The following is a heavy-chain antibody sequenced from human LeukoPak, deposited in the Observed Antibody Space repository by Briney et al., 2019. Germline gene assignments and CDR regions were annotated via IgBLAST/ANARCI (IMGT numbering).Heavy chain of an antibody. CDR3: ARGPTYYDFWSGYNYYYYMDV. V-gene: IGHV1-8*03. D-gene: IGHD3-3*01. CDR2: MNPNGGNT. J-gene: IGHJ6*03. Sequence: ASVKFSCKASGYTFTSYDINWVRQATGQGLEWMGWMNPNGGNTGYAQKFQGRVTITRNTSISTAYMELSSLRSEDTAVYYCARGPTYYDFWSGYNYYYYMDVWGKGTTVTVSS. CDR1: GYTFTSYD.